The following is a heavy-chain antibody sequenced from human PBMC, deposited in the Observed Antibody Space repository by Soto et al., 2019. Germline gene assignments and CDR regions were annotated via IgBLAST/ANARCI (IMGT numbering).Heavy chain of an antibody. D-gene: IGHD3-22*01. Sequence: SVKVSCKASGGTFSSYAISWVRQAPGQGLEWMGGIIPIFGTANYAQKFQGRVTITADESTSTAYMELNSLRSEDTAVYYCARDPGGYYYDSSGYYLSHYWGQGTLVTVSS. V-gene: IGHV1-69*13. J-gene: IGHJ4*02. CDR3: ARDPGGYYYDSSGYYLSHY. CDR1: GGTFSSYA. CDR2: IIPIFGTA.